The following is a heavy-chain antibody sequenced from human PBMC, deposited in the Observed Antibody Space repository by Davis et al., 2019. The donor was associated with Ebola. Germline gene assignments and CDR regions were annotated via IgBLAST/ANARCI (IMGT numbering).Heavy chain of an antibody. CDR2: ITNDGTRT. CDR1: GFIFSDYW. D-gene: IGHD6-25*01. J-gene: IGHJ4*02. Sequence: GESLKISCAASGFIFSDYWMNWVRQTPGKGLVWVSRITNDGTRTSYADSVQGRFTISRDNAKNTLFQQLNSLRVEDTAIYYCARREAASIDYWGQGTLVTFSS. CDR3: ARREAASIDY. V-gene: IGHV3-74*01.